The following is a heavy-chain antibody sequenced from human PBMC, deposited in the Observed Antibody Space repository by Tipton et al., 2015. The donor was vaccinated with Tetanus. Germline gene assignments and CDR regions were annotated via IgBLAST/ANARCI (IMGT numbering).Heavy chain of an antibody. Sequence: SLRLSCAAFGFAFSNYWMNWVRQAPGKGLEWVANIKEDGSETNYVDSVKGRFTISRDSAKSSLYLQMNSLRAEDTAVYYCARDGYCASAICYSPYQSPFDNWGQGTLVTVSS. CDR3: ARDGYCASAICYSPYQSPFDN. CDR2: IKEDGSET. V-gene: IGHV3-7*01. CDR1: GFAFSNYW. D-gene: IGHD2-21*02. J-gene: IGHJ4*02.